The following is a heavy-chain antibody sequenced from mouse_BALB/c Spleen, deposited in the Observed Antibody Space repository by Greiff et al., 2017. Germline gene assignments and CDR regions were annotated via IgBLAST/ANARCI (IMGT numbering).Heavy chain of an antibody. Sequence: VQGVESGPGLVAPSQSLSITCTVSGFSLTSYGVHWVRQPPGKGLEWLGVIWAGGSTNYNSALMSRLSISKDNSKSQVFLKMNSLQTDDTAMYYCAREGDYDGFAYWGQGTLVTVSA. V-gene: IGHV2-9*02. CDR2: IWAGGST. D-gene: IGHD2-4*01. CDR3: AREGDYDGFAY. CDR1: GFSLTSYG. J-gene: IGHJ3*01.